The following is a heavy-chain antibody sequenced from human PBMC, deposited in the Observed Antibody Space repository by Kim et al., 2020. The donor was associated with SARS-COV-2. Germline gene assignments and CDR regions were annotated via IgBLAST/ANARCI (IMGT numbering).Heavy chain of an antibody. D-gene: IGHD3-16*01. CDR3: ARDTSYGYYYFMDV. CDR2: ISTGSSIM. J-gene: IGHJ6*02. Sequence: GGSLRLSCAASGFTFSTYNMNWVRQAPGRGLEWVSYISTGSSIMYYADSVKGRFSISRDKAKSSLYLQMNDLSDEDTAVYYCARDTSYGYYYFMDVWGQGTTVTVSS. V-gene: IGHV3-48*02. CDR1: GFTFSTYN.